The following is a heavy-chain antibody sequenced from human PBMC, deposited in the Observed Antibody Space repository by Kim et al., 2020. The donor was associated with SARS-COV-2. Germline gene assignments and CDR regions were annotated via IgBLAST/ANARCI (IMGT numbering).Heavy chain of an antibody. D-gene: IGHD3-10*01. CDR3: ARAGAINYYGMDV. J-gene: IGHJ6*02. V-gene: IGHV3-48*02. Sequence: YADSVKGRFTISRDNAKNSLYLQMNSLRDEDTAVYYCARAGAINYYGMDVWGQGTTVTVFS.